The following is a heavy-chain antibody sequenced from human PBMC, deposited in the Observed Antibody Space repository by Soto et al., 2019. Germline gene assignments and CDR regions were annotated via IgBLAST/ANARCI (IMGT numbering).Heavy chain of an antibody. CDR3: AKDTVLRGVIKPNRSPMDV. J-gene: IGHJ6*02. CDR2: ISGSGGST. D-gene: IGHD3-10*01. Sequence: GGSLRLSCAASGFTFSSYAMSWVRQAPGKGLEWVSAISGSGGSTYYADSVKGRFTISRDNSKNTLYLQMNSLRAEDTAVYYCAKDTVLRGVIKPNRSPMDVWGQGTTVTVSS. CDR1: GFTFSSYA. V-gene: IGHV3-23*01.